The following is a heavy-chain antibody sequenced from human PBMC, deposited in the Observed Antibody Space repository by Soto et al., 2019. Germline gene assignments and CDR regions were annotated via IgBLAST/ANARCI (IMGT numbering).Heavy chain of an antibody. CDR2: IIPILGIA. Sequence: QVQLVQSGAEVKKPGSSVKVSCKASGGTFSSYTISWVRQAPGQGLEWMGRIIPILGIANYAQKFQGRVTITADKSTSTAYMELSSLRSEDTAVYYCARGRDGYNGEHYYYGMDVWGQGTTVTVSS. CDR3: ARGRDGYNGEHYYYGMDV. J-gene: IGHJ6*02. CDR1: GGTFSSYT. D-gene: IGHD5-12*01. V-gene: IGHV1-69*02.